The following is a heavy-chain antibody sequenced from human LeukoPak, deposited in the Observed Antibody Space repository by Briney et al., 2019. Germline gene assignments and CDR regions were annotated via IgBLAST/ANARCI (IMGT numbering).Heavy chain of an antibody. CDR1: GFTFSSYS. Sequence: GGSLRLSCAASGFTFSSYSMNWVRQAPGKGLEWVSYISSSSSTIYYADSVKGRFTISRDNAKNSLYLQMNSLRAEDTAVYYCARADLGYCSSTSCYTGGLDYWGQGTLVTVSS. D-gene: IGHD2-2*02. CDR3: ARADLGYCSSTSCYTGGLDY. J-gene: IGHJ4*02. V-gene: IGHV3-48*04. CDR2: ISSSSSTI.